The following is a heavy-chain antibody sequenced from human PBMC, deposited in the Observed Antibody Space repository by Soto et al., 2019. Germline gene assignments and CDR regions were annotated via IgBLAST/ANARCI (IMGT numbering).Heavy chain of an antibody. CDR2: IRSKAYGGTT. Sequence: PGGSLRLSCTASGFTFGDYAMSWFRQAPGKGLEWVGFIRSKAYGGTTEYAASVKGRFTISRDDSKSIAYLQMNSLKTEDTAVYYCTRSPTNSGNYYGSDYYFDYWGQGTLVTVSS. CDR1: GFTFGDYA. V-gene: IGHV3-49*03. D-gene: IGHD1-26*01. CDR3: TRSPTNSGNYYGSDYYFDY. J-gene: IGHJ4*02.